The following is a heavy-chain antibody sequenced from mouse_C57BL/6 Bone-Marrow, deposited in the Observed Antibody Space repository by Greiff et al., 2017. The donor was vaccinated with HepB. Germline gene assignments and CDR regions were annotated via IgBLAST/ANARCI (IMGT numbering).Heavy chain of an antibody. CDR1: GYSITSGYD. J-gene: IGHJ3*01. Sequence: EVKVVESGPGMVKPSQSLSLTCTVTGYSITSGYDWHWIRHFPGNKLEWMGYISYSGSTNYNPSLKSRISITHDKSKNHFFLKLNSVTTEDTATYYCARDKGYPGFAYWGQGTLVTVSA. CDR3: ARDKGYPGFAY. V-gene: IGHV3-1*01. D-gene: IGHD3-1*01. CDR2: ISYSGST.